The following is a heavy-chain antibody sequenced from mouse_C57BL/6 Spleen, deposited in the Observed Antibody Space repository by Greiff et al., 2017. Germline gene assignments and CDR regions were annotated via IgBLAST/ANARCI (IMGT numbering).Heavy chain of an antibody. J-gene: IGHJ4*01. D-gene: IGHD2-1*01. CDR3: ARGGNYFYYAMDY. CDR1: GYTFTSYW. Sequence: VQLQQPGTELVKPGASVKLSCKASGYTFTSYWMHWVKQRPGQGLEWIGNINPSNGGTNSNEQFKTKATLTVDKSSSTAYMQLSSLTSEDSAVYDCARGGNYFYYAMDYWGQGTSVTVSS. V-gene: IGHV1-53*01. CDR2: INPSNGGT.